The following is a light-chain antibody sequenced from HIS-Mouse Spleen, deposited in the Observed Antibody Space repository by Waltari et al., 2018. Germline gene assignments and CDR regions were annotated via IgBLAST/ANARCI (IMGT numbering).Light chain of an antibody. V-gene: IGLV2-8*01. Sequence: QSALTQPPSASGSPGQSVTISCTGTSSDVGGYNYVSWYQQHPGKAPKLMIDEVSKRPSGVPDRFSCSKSGNTASLTVSGLQAEDEADYYCSSYAGSNNFVVFGGGTKLTVL. CDR3: SSYAGSNNFVV. CDR2: EVS. J-gene: IGLJ2*01. CDR1: SSDVGGYNY.